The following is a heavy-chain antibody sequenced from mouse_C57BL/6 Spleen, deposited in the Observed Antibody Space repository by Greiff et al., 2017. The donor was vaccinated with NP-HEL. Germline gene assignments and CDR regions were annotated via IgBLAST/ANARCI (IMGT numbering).Heavy chain of an antibody. V-gene: IGHV5-16*01. CDR2: INYDGSST. D-gene: IGHD2-5*01. CDR1: GFTFSDYY. Sequence: EVMLVESGGGLVKPGGSLKLSCTASGFTFSDYYMAWVRQVPEKGLEWVANINYDGSSTYYLDSLKSRFIISRDNAKNILYLQMSSLKSEDTATYYCARDGYYSNSYWYFDVWGTGTTVTVSS. J-gene: IGHJ1*03. CDR3: ARDGYYSNSYWYFDV.